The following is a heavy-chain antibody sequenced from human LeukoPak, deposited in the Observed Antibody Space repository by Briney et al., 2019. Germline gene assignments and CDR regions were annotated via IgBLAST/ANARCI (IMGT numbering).Heavy chain of an antibody. CDR2: MNPNSGNT. Sequence: GASVKASCKASGYTFTSYDINWVRQATGQGLEWMGWMNPNSGNTGYAQKFQGRVTMTRNTSISTAYMELSSLRSEDTAVYYCAIVSPEEYGDYFRFDPWGQGTLVTVSS. V-gene: IGHV1-8*01. CDR3: AIVSPEEYGDYFRFDP. D-gene: IGHD4-17*01. CDR1: GYTFTSYD. J-gene: IGHJ5*02.